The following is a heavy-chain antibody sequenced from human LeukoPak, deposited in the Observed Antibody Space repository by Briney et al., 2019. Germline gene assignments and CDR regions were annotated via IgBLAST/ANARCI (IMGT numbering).Heavy chain of an antibody. J-gene: IGHJ4*02. CDR3: AKALNYGFDY. D-gene: IGHD4-11*01. CDR1: GFTFSSYA. V-gene: IGHV3-23*01. Sequence: PGGPLRLSCAASGFTFSSYAMSWVRQAAGKGLEWVSAISGSGGSTYYADSVKGRFTISRDNSRNTLYLQMNSLRAEDTAVYYCAKALNYGFDYWGQGTLVTVSS. CDR2: ISGSGGST.